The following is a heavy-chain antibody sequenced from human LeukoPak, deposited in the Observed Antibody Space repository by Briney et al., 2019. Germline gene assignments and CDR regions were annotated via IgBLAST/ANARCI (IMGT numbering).Heavy chain of an antibody. CDR3: ASTPSGSYPFDY. J-gene: IGHJ4*02. Sequence: GGSLRLSCAASGFTFSDYYMSWIRQAPGKGLEWVSYISSSGSTIYYADSVKGRFTISRDNAKNSLYPQMNSLRAEDTAVYYCASTPSGSYPFDYWGQGTLVTVSS. D-gene: IGHD1-26*01. CDR2: ISSSGSTI. V-gene: IGHV3-11*04. CDR1: GFTFSDYY.